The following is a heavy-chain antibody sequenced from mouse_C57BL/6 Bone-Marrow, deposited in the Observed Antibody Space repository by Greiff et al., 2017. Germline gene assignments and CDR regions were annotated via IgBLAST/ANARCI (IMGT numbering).Heavy chain of an antibody. CDR1: GFTFTDYY. CDR2: IRNKANGYTT. J-gene: IGHJ4*01. D-gene: IGHD1-1*01. Sequence: EVQGVESGGGLVQPGGSLSLSCAASGFTFTDYYMSWVRQPPGKALEWLGFIRNKANGYTTEYSASVKGRFTISRDNSQSILYLQMKALSAEDSATYYCAGTVVGWDLMDYWGQGASVTVSS. CDR3: AGTVVGWDLMDY. V-gene: IGHV7-3*01.